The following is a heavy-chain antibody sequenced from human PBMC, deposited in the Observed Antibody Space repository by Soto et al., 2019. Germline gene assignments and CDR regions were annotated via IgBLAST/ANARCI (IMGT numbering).Heavy chain of an antibody. CDR2: IYHDGNT. V-gene: IGHV4-4*02. Sequence: SETLSLTCAVSSGSVTSSYWWSWVRQSPGKGLEWIGEIYHDGNTNYNPSLKSRVTISVDISKNQFSLQLTSVTAADTAVYYCARDCSGGSCYISDGFDVWGQGTTVTVSS. D-gene: IGHD2-15*01. J-gene: IGHJ3*01. CDR3: ARDCSGGSCYISDGFDV. CDR1: SGSVTSSYW.